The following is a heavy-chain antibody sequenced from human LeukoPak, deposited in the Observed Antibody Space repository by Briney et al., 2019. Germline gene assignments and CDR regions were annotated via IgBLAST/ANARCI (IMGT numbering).Heavy chain of an antibody. J-gene: IGHJ4*02. D-gene: IGHD1-14*01. CDR1: GYTFINYW. CDR3: ARHDSAGGFDF. Sequence: GESLKISCKVSGYTFINYWIGWVRPMPGKGLEWMGIIYPGDSDTRYSPSFQGQVTISADKSISTAYLQWSSLKASDTAMYFCARHDSAGGFDFWGQGTLVTVSS. CDR2: IYPGDSDT. V-gene: IGHV5-51*01.